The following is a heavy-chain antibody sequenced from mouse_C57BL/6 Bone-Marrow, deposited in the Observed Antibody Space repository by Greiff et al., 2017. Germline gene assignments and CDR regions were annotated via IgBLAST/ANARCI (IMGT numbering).Heavy chain of an antibody. CDR3: ATAPPSTHYYARDY. J-gene: IGHJ4*01. D-gene: IGHD1-1*01. CDR1: GYTFTSYW. CDR2: IDPSDSYT. V-gene: IGHV1-69*01. Sequence: QVQLKQPGTELVMPGASVKLSCKASGYTFTSYWMHWVKQRPGQGLEWIGEIDPSDSYTNYNQKFKGKSTLTVDKSSSTAYMQRSSLTSEDSAVNYGATAPPSTHYYARDYWGQGTSVTVSS.